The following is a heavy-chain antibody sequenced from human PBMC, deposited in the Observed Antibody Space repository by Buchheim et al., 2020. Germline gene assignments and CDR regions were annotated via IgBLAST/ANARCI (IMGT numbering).Heavy chain of an antibody. V-gene: IGHV4-59*01. CDR1: GGSISSYY. Sequence: QVQLQESGPGLVKPSETLSLTCTVSGGSISSYYWSWIRQPPGKGLEWIGYIYYSGSTNYNPSLKSRVTISVDTSKNQFSLKLSSVTAAGTAVYYCARDDGSGYASHVYGMDVWGQGTT. CDR3: ARDDGSGYASHVYGMDV. J-gene: IGHJ6*02. D-gene: IGHD5-12*01. CDR2: IYYSGST.